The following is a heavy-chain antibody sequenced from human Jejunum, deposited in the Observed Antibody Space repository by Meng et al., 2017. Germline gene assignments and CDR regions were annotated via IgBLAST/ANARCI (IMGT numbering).Heavy chain of an antibody. CDR3: AREKGTITKIRGDVDY. V-gene: IGHV3-49*03. CDR2: IRIKRYGGTT. J-gene: IGHJ4*02. Sequence: GGSLKISCAASGFPFGDYSMSWFRQAPGKGLEWVAFIRIKRYGGTTEYAASVKGRFTISRDDSEAIAYLQMSSLKTEDTAVYYCAREKGTITKIRGDVDYWGQGTLVTVSS. D-gene: IGHD3-10*01. CDR1: GFPFGDYS.